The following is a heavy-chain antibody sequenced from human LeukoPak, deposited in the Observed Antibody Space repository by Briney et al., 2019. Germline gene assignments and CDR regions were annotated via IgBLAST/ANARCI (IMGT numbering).Heavy chain of an antibody. D-gene: IGHD3-3*01. CDR2: ISGSGGST. J-gene: IGHJ4*02. V-gene: IGHV3-23*01. Sequence: GGSLRLSCAASGFTFSSYAMSWARQAPGKGLEWVSAISGSGGSTYYADSVKGRFTISRDNSKNTLYLQMNSLRAEDTAVYYCAKDNYDFWSGYYTGAFDYWGQGTLVTVSS. CDR3: AKDNYDFWSGYYTGAFDY. CDR1: GFTFSSYA.